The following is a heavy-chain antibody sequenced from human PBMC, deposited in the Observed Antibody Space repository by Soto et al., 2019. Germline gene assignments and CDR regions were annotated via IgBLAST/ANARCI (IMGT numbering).Heavy chain of an antibody. CDR3: ARLAYSHYSP. CDR2: IYYSWTT. CDR1: VGSIKVGGYY. J-gene: IGHJ5*02. Sequence: PSETLSLTCTVSVGSIKVGGYYWGWIRQPPGKGLEWVATIYYSWTTYYNPSLKSRLTISLDTSRNQFSLDLTSVTAADTAVYYCARLAYSHYSPWGQGTLVTVSS. D-gene: IGHD5-12*01. V-gene: IGHV4-39*01.